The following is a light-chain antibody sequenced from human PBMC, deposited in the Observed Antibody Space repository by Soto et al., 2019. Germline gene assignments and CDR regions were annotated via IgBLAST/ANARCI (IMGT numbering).Light chain of an antibody. Sequence: EIGFTQSPGTLALSPGEKATLSCRASQSVSSSYLTRYQQKPGQAPRLLIYGASSRATGIPYRFSGSGSGTDFTLTISRLEPEDFAVYYYQQYGSSPLTFGHGTRLEI. CDR3: QQYGSSPLT. CDR1: QSVSSSY. V-gene: IGKV3-20*01. CDR2: GAS. J-gene: IGKJ5*01.